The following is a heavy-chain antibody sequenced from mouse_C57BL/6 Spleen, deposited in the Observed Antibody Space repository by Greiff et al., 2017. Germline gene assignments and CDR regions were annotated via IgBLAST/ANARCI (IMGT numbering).Heavy chain of an antibody. D-gene: IGHD1-3*01. V-gene: IGHV5-12*01. CDR3: ARQGGKERAWFAY. CDR2: ISNGGGST. Sequence: EVKLVESGGGLVQPGGSLKLSCAASGFTFSDYYMYWVRQTPEKRLEWVAYISNGGGSTYYPDTVKGRFTISRANAKNTLYLQMSRLKSEDTAMYYCARQGGKERAWFAYWGQGTLVTVSA. J-gene: IGHJ3*01. CDR1: GFTFSDYY.